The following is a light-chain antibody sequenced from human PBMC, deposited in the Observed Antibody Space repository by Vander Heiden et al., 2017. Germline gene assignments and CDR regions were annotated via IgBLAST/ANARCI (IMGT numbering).Light chain of an antibody. J-gene: IGKJ2*03. Sequence: DIQMTQSPSSLSASVGDRVTITCRASQSISSYLNWYQQKPGDAPKRLINAASSLQSGVPSSFIGSGSWTDVILTISSLQPEEFATYYCRQSYSSPRSFGQGTKLEIK. CDR2: AAS. V-gene: IGKV1-39*01. CDR1: QSISSY. CDR3: RQSYSSPRS.